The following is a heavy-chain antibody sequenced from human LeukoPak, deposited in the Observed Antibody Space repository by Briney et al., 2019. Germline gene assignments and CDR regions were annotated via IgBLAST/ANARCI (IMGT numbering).Heavy chain of an antibody. CDR2: IWYDGSNK. CDR3: ARDMEAVAGTVDY. D-gene: IGHD6-19*01. V-gene: IGHV3-33*01. CDR1: GFTFSSYG. Sequence: GGSLRLSCAASGFTFSSYGMHWVRQAPGKGLEWVAVIWYDGSNKYYADSVKGRFTISRDNSKNTLYLQMNSLRAEDTAAYYCARDMEAVAGTVDYWGQGTLVTVSS. J-gene: IGHJ4*02.